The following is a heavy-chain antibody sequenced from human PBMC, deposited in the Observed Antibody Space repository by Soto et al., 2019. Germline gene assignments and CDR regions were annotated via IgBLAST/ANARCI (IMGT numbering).Heavy chain of an antibody. CDR1: GFTLRSYG. Sequence: PGGSLRLSCVASGFTLRSYGMNWVRQAPGKGLEWVAFISYDGSDVNYADSVKGRFTISRDNAKNTLYLQTNSLRSEDTGVYYCAKDLTGSTVHLWGQGTQVTVSS. V-gene: IGHV3-30*18. D-gene: IGHD3-9*01. CDR3: AKDLTGSTVHL. CDR2: ISYDGSDV. J-gene: IGHJ4*02.